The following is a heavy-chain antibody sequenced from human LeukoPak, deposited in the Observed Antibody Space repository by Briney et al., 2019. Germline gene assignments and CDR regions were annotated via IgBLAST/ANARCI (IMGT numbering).Heavy chain of an antibody. V-gene: IGHV3-21*04. CDR3: ARSAPLGYSYGYHFDY. CDR2: ISGSSSYM. CDR1: GFTFSSYE. J-gene: IGHJ4*02. Sequence: GGSLRLSCAASGFTFSSYEMNWVRQAPGKGLEWVSSISGSSSYMYYADSVKGRFTISRDNAKNSLYLQMNSLRAEDTAVYYCARSAPLGYSYGYHFDYWGQGTLVTVSS. D-gene: IGHD5-18*01.